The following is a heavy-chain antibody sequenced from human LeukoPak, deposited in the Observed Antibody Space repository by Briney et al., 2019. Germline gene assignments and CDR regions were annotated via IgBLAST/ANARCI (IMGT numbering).Heavy chain of an antibody. J-gene: IGHJ4*02. CDR2: IYYSGST. Sequence: SETLSLTCTVSGGSISSYYWSWIRQPPGKGLEWIGYIYYSGSTNYNPSLKSRVTISVDTSKNQFSLKLSSVTAADTAVYYCAGGPYYDILTGYYPFDYWGQGTLVTVSS. D-gene: IGHD3-9*01. CDR1: GGSISSYY. CDR3: AGGPYYDILTGYYPFDY. V-gene: IGHV4-59*01.